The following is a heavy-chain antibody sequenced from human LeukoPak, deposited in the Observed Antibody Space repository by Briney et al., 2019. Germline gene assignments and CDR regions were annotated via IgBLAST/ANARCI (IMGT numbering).Heavy chain of an antibody. J-gene: IGHJ6*03. Sequence: PSETLSLTCTVSGGSISSYYWSWIRQPPGKGLEWIGYIYTSGSTNYNPSLKSRVTVSVDTSKNQFSLKLSSVTAADTAVYYCAMNSYGYGSYYYYMDVWGKGTTVTISS. D-gene: IGHD5-18*01. CDR1: GGSISSYY. CDR3: AMNSYGYGSYYYYMDV. V-gene: IGHV4-4*08. CDR2: IYTSGST.